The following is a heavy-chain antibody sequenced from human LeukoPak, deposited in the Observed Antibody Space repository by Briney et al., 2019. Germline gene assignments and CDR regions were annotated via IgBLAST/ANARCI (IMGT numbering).Heavy chain of an antibody. V-gene: IGHV3-21*01. D-gene: IGHD6-13*01. CDR2: ISSSSSYI. J-gene: IGHJ4*02. CDR3: ARVLEAASFDY. Sequence: GGALRLSCAASGFTLSSYRMNLGRQAPGKGLEWVSSISSSSSYIYYADSLKGRFTMSRDKAKNSLYLQMNSLRAEDTAVYYCARVLEAASFDYWGRGTPVTVSS. CDR1: GFTLSSYR.